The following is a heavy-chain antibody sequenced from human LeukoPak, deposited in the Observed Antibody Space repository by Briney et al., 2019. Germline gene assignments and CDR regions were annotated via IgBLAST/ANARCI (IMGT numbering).Heavy chain of an antibody. V-gene: IGHV3-21*01. CDR1: GFTFSSYS. CDR3: TRGRGWGTSDI. Sequence: GGSLRLSCAASGFTFSSYSMNWVRQAPGKGLEWVSSISSSSSYIYYADSVKGRFTTSRENAKNSLYLQMNSLRVGDTAVYYCTRGRGWGTSDIWGQGTMVTVSS. D-gene: IGHD3-10*01. CDR2: ISSSSSYI. J-gene: IGHJ3*02.